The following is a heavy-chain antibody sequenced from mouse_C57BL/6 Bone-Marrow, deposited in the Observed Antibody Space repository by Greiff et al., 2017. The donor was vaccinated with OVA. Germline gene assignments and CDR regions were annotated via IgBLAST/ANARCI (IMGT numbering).Heavy chain of an antibody. J-gene: IGHJ1*03. Sequence: QVQLKQSGAELVRPGASVTLSCKASGYTFTDYEMHWVKQTPVHGLEWIGALDPETGGTAYNQKFKGKAILTADKSSSTAYMELRSLTSEDSAVYYCTRSEILITTVVAHWYFDVWGTGTTVTVSS. CDR3: TRSEILITTVVAHWYFDV. CDR1: GYTFTDYE. D-gene: IGHD1-1*01. CDR2: LDPETGGT. V-gene: IGHV1-15*01.